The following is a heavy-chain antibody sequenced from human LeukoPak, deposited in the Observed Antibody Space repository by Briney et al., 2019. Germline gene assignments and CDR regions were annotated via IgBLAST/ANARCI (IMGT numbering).Heavy chain of an antibody. CDR3: ARATRGVREPLFDY. CDR2: INPNSGGT. CDR1: GYTFTGYY. Sequence: ASVKVSCKPSGYTFTGYYMHWVRQAPGQGLEWMGWINPNSGGTNYAQKFQGRVTMTRDTSISTAYMELSRLRSDDTAVYYCARATRGVREPLFDYWGQGTLVTVSS. J-gene: IGHJ4*02. V-gene: IGHV1-2*02. D-gene: IGHD1-26*01.